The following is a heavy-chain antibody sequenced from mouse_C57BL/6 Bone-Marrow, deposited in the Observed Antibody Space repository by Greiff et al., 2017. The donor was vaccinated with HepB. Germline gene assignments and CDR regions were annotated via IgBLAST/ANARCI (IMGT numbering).Heavy chain of an antibody. J-gene: IGHJ1*03. V-gene: IGHV5-4*01. D-gene: IGHD2-5*01. CDR1: GFTFSSYA. CDR3: ARDPAYYSNYVYFDV. Sequence: EVQLVESGGGLVKPGGSLKLSCAASGFTFSSYAMSWVRQTPEKRLEWVATISDGGSYTYYPDNVKGRFTISRDNAKNNLYLQMSHLKSEDTAMYYCARDPAYYSNYVYFDVWGTGTTVTVSS. CDR2: ISDGGSYT.